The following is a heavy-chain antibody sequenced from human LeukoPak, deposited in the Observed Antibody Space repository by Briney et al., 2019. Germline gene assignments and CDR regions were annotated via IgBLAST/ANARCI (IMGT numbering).Heavy chain of an antibody. J-gene: IGHJ1*01. D-gene: IGHD3-22*01. CDR1: GGSISSYY. CDR2: IYYSGST. CDR3: ARDDSIGYFQH. V-gene: IGHV4-59*01. Sequence: SETLSLTCTVSGGSISSYYWSWIRQPPGKGLEWIGYIYYSGSTNYNPSLKSRVTISVDTSKNQFSLKLSSVTAADTAVYYCARDDSIGYFQHWGQGTLVTVSS.